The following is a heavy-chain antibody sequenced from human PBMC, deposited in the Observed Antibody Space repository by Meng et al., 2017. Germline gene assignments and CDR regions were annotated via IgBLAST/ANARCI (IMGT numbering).Heavy chain of an antibody. J-gene: IGHJ4*02. CDR3: ARSSGWCRDDY. V-gene: IGHV1-2*02. CDR1: GYTLTDYY. D-gene: IGHD6-19*01. CDR2: INPNTDAT. Sequence: ASVKVSCKASGYTLTDYYMHWVRQAPGQGLEWMGWINPNTDATNYAPKFHGRVTMTRDTSISTVYMELTGLTSDDTAVYYCARSSGWCRDDYWGQGTLVTVSS.